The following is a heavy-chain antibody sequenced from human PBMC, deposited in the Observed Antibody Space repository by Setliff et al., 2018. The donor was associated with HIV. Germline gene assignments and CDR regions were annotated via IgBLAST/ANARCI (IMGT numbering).Heavy chain of an antibody. D-gene: IGHD2-8*02. CDR2: VYHSGST. Sequence: SETLSLTCTVSGYSVNSDYLWCWIRQPPGKGLEWIGSVYHSGSTAYNPSLKSRVTISVDTSKNQFSLKLNSVTAADTAVYYCTVYNTGSSKDHYWGQGTPVTVSS. V-gene: IGHV4-38-2*02. CDR1: GYSVNSDYL. CDR3: TVYNTGSSKDHY. J-gene: IGHJ4*02.